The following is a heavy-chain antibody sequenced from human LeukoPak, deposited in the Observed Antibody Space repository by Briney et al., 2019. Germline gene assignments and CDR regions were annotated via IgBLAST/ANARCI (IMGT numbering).Heavy chain of an antibody. J-gene: IGHJ4*02. D-gene: IGHD6-25*01. CDR1: GFAFGDFS. Sequence: PGGSLRLSCSVAGFAFGDFSAQWVRQAPGKGLEWVALISYDGGIKYYGDSVKGRFTISRDNSKNTLYLQINSLRAEDTAVYYCAREAAVRGHAGSTSGLDYWGQGSLVIVSS. V-gene: IGHV3-30*01. CDR3: AREAAVRGHAGSTSGLDY. CDR2: ISYDGGIK.